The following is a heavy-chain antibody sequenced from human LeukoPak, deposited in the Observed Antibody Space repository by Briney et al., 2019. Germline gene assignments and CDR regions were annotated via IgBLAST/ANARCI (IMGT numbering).Heavy chain of an antibody. CDR3: AKDLELSPYYYYMDV. J-gene: IGHJ6*03. D-gene: IGHD1-7*01. CDR2: ISGSGGST. V-gene: IGHV3-23*01. CDR1: GFTFGDYA. Sequence: GGSLRLSCTASGFTFGDYAMSWVRQAPGKGLEWVSAISGSGGSTYYADSVKGRFTISRDNSKNTLYLQMNSLRAEDTAVYYCAKDLELSPYYYYMDVWGKGTTVTVSS.